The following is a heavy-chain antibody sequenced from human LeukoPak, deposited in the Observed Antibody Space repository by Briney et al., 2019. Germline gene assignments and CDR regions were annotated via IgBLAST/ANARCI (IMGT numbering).Heavy chain of an antibody. V-gene: IGHV1-2*06. J-gene: IGHJ4*02. D-gene: IGHD1-26*01. CDR2: INPYSGGT. CDR1: GYTFTACY. Sequence: ASVKVSCKASGYTFTACYLHWVRQVPGQGLEWMGRINPYSGGTNYAQKFQGRVTVTRDTSISTAYMELSGLRSDDSAIYYCAKWGGGTYHDFWGQGTLVTVSS. CDR3: AKWGGGTYHDF.